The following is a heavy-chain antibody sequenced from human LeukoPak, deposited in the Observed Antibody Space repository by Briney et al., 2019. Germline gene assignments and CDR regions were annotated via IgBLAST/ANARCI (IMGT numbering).Heavy chain of an antibody. D-gene: IGHD6-19*01. Sequence: GGSLRLSCAASGFTVSSNYMSWVRQAPGKGLEWVSVIYSGGSTYYADSVKGRFTISRDNSKNTLYLQINSLRAEDTAVYYCARAIAVAGLLDYWGQGTLVTVSS. CDR2: IYSGGST. CDR3: ARAIAVAGLLDY. CDR1: GFTVSSNY. V-gene: IGHV3-66*01. J-gene: IGHJ4*02.